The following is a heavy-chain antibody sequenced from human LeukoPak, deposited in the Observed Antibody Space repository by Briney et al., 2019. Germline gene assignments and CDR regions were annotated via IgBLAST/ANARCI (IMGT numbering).Heavy chain of an antibody. CDR3: ARQRASAYYDFWSGYFFFDY. D-gene: IGHD3-3*01. CDR2: IYPGDSDT. V-gene: IGHV5-51*01. J-gene: IGHJ4*02. CDR1: GYSFTSYW. Sequence: GESLKISCKGSGYSFTSYWIGWVRQMPGKGLEWMGIIYPGDSDTRYSPSFQGQVTISADKSISTAYLQWSSLKAPDTAMYYCARQRASAYYDFWSGYFFFDYWGQGTLVTVSS.